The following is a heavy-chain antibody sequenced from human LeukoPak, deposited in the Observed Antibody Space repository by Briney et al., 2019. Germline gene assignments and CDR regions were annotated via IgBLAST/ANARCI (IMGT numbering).Heavy chain of an antibody. J-gene: IGHJ6*02. CDR3: ARGSAYYYDSSGYYYYYGMDV. D-gene: IGHD3-22*01. Sequence: GSVKVSCKASGYTFTSYDINWVRQATGQGLEWMGWMNPNSGNTGYAQKFQGRVTMTRNTSISTAYMELSSLRSEDTAVYYCARGSAYYYDSSGYYYYYGMDVWGQGTTVTVSS. CDR2: MNPNSGNT. V-gene: IGHV1-8*01. CDR1: GYTFTSYD.